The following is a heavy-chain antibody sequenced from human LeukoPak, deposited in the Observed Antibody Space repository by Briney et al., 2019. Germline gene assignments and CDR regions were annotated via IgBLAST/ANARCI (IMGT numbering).Heavy chain of an antibody. CDR2: INPNSGGT. D-gene: IGHD3-3*01. Sequence: ASVKVSCNASGYTFINYYIDWVRQAPGQGLEWMGRINPNSGGTKYTQKFQGRVTMTRATSINTAYMELSRLISDDTAVYYCARVGYDGADAFDIWGQGTMVTVSS. CDR1: GYTFINYY. V-gene: IGHV1-2*06. J-gene: IGHJ3*02. CDR3: ARVGYDGADAFDI.